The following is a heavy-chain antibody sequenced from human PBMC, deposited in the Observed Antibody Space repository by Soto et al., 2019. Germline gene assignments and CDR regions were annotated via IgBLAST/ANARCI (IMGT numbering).Heavy chain of an antibody. J-gene: IGHJ6*01. CDR3: ARDLCSSTSCYYYYYYGMDV. V-gene: IGHV6-1*01. CDR1: GDSVSSNSAA. CDR2: TYYRSKWYN. D-gene: IGHD2-2*01. Sequence: SQTLSLTCAISGDSVSSNSAAWNWIRQSPSRGLEWLGRTYYRSKWYNDYAVSVKSRITINPDTSKNQFSLQLNSVTPEDTAVYYCARDLCSSTSCYYYYYYGMDVWGQGTTGTVSS.